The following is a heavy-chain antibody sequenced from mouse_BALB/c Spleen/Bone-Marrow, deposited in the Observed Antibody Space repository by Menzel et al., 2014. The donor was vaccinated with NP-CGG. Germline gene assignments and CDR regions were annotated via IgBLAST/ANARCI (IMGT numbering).Heavy chain of an antibody. D-gene: IGHD3-2*01. CDR2: ISTYSGNT. CDR3: ARGRQLGLRSFAY. V-gene: IGHV1-67*01. J-gene: IGHJ3*01. CDR1: GYTFTDYA. Sequence: VNLVESGPELVRPGVSVKISCKGPGYTFTDYAMHWVKQSHAKSLEWIGVISTYSGNTNYNQKFKGKATMTVDKSSSTAYMELARLTSEDSAIYYCARGRQLGLRSFAYWGQGTLVTVSA.